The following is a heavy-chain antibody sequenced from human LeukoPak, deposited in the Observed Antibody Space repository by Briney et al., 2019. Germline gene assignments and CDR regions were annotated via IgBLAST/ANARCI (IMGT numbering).Heavy chain of an antibody. V-gene: IGHV1-18*01. CDR1: GHTFTSYG. Sequence: ASVKVSCKASGHTFTSYGISWVRQAPGQGLEWMGWISAYNGNTNYAQKLQGRVTMTTDTSTSTAYMELRSLRSEDTAVYFCARGPYSNYWFDPWGQGTLVTVSS. CDR3: ARGPYSNYWFDP. CDR2: ISAYNGNT. D-gene: IGHD4-11*01. J-gene: IGHJ5*02.